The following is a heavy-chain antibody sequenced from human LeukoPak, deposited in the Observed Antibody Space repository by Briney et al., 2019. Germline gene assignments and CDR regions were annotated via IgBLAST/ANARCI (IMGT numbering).Heavy chain of an antibody. CDR2: IYPGDSDT. CDR1: GYSFTSYW. Sequence: GESLKISCKGSGYSFTSYWIGWVRQMPGKGLEWMGIIYPGDSDTRHSPSFQGQVPISADKSISTAYLQWSSLKASDTAMYYCARGYYDYVWGSYRHKWFDPWGQGTLVTVSS. CDR3: ARGYYDYVWGSYRHKWFDP. D-gene: IGHD3-16*02. V-gene: IGHV5-51*01. J-gene: IGHJ5*02.